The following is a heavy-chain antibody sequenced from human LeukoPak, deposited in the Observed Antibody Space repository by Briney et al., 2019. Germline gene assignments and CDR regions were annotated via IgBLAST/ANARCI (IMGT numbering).Heavy chain of an antibody. CDR1: GGSISSGGYY. CDR2: IYYSGST. J-gene: IGHJ3*02. CDR3: ASVERYFDWLYGAFDI. Sequence: SLTLSLTCTVSGGSISSGGYYWSWIRQHPGKGLEWIGYIYYSGSTYYNPSLKSRVTISVDTSKNQFSLKLSSVTAADTAVYYCASVERYFDWLYGAFDIWGQGTMVTVSS. V-gene: IGHV4-31*03. D-gene: IGHD3-9*01.